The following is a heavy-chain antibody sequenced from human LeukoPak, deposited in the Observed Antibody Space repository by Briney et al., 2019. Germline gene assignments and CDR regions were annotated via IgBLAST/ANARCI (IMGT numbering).Heavy chain of an antibody. V-gene: IGHV4-61*05. CDR1: GGSISSSSYY. J-gene: IGHJ6*03. CDR2: IYYSGST. D-gene: IGHD3-10*01. Sequence: SETLSLTCTVSGGSISSSSYYWGWIRQPPGKGLEWIGYIYYSGSTNYNPSLKSRVTISVDTSKNQFSLKLSSVTAADTAVYYCARYSRVEELWFGEIPYYYYYMDVWGKGTTVTVSS. CDR3: ARYSRVEELWFGEIPYYYYYMDV.